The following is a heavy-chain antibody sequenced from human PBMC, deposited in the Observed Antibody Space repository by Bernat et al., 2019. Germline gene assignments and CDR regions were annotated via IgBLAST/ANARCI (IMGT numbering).Heavy chain of an antibody. Sequence: EVQLVQSGAEVKKPGESLKISCQVSGYSFTNYWIGWVRQMPGEGLEWMAIAHPSNSATRYNPSFQGQVTISADKSISTAYLQWSSLKASDTAIYYCARHNIWGFDYWDQGTLVTVSS. CDR3: ARHNIWGFDY. J-gene: IGHJ4*02. CDR2: AHPSNSAT. D-gene: IGHD7-27*01. V-gene: IGHV5-51*01. CDR1: GYSFTNYW.